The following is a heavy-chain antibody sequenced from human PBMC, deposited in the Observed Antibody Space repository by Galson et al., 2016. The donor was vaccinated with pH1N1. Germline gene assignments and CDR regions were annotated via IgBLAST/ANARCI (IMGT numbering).Heavy chain of an antibody. CDR3: ATLAYGDSFDS. J-gene: IGHJ4*02. Sequence: LRLSCAASGFIFSDYSFIWVRQAPGKGLEWLSYISTGRRVVQYADSVKGRLTISRDNAQRSVYLQINSLRLEDTAVYHCATLAYGDSFDSWGRGTLVAVSS. D-gene: IGHD4-17*01. CDR1: GFIFSDYS. V-gene: IGHV3-48*04. CDR2: ISTGRRVV.